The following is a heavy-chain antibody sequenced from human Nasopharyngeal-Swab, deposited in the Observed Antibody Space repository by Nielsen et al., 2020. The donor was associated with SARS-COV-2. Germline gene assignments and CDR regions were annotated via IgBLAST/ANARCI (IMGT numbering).Heavy chain of an antibody. CDR1: GGSFSGYY. CDR3: ARSLLRFLEWTNFDY. Sequence: SETLSLTCAVYGGSFSGYYWSWIRQPPGKGLEWIGEINHSGSTNYNPSLKSRVTISVDTSKNQFSLKLSSVTAADTAVYYCARSLLRFLEWTNFDYWGQGTLVTASS. CDR2: INHSGST. J-gene: IGHJ4*02. V-gene: IGHV4-34*01. D-gene: IGHD3-3*01.